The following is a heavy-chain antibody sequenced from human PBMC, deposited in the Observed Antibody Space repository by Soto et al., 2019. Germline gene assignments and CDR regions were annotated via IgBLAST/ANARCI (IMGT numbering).Heavy chain of an antibody. D-gene: IGHD3-3*01. CDR3: PLTICGVERFFDN. CDR2: IFYSGTT. V-gene: IGHV4-39*01. CDR1: GDSIGSDSYY. Sequence: QRQIQESGPGLVKPSETLSLACTVSGDSIGSDSYYWGGIRQPPGKGLEWIAVIFYSGTTSYNPSLRSRITGSADTSNNPFSLKLTSVTAADTAVYYCPLTICGVERFFDNWAQGTLVVVS. J-gene: IGHJ4*02.